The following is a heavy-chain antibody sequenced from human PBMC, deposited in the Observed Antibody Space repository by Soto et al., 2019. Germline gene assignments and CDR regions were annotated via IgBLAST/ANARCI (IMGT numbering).Heavy chain of an antibody. CDR1: GDSIRSYY. D-gene: IGHD3-10*01. V-gene: IGHV4-59*01. Sequence: SETLSLTCTVSGDSIRSYYWIWMRQPPGRGLEWIGFFYNSGTTNYNPSLKSRVNISGDTSKNQFSLKLMSVTAADTAVYYCARDGSGRPATYWGQGILVT. CDR2: FYNSGTT. J-gene: IGHJ4*02. CDR3: ARDGSGRPATY.